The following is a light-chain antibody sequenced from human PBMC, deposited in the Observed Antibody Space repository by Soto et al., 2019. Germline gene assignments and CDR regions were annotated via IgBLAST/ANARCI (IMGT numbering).Light chain of an antibody. CDR1: SSDIGGYDF. V-gene: IGLV2-8*01. CDR3: SLFAVSHLV. J-gene: IGLJ1*01. CDR2: EVN. Sequence: QSVLTQPPSASGSPGQSVTISCTGTSSDIGGYDFVSWYQQHPDKAPKLIIYEVNKRPSGVPDRFSGSRSGNTASLTVSGLQAEDEADYYCSLFAVSHLVVGTRT.